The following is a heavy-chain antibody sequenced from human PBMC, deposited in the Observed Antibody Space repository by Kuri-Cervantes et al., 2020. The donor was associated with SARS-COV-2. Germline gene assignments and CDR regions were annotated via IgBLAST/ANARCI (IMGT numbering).Heavy chain of an antibody. CDR2: IYYSGST. CDR3: ARQDSSWTNYYYYYGMDV. Sequence: GSLRLSCSVSGDSITNNNYYWSWIRQPPGKGLEWIGYIYYSGSTNYNPSLKSRVTISVDTSKNQFSLKLSSVTAADTAVYYCARQDSSWTNYYYYYGMDVWGQGTTVTVSS. CDR1: GDSITNNNYY. V-gene: IGHV4-61*05. D-gene: IGHD6-13*01. J-gene: IGHJ6*02.